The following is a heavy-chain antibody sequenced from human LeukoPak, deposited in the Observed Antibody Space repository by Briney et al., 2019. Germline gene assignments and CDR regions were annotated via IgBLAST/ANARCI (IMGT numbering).Heavy chain of an antibody. CDR1: GGTFSSYA. CDR2: IIPIFGTA. V-gene: IGHV1-69*05. J-gene: IGHJ5*02. Sequence: ASVKVSCKASGGTFSSYAISWVRQAPGQGLEWMGGIIPIFGTANYAQKFQGRVTITTDESTSTAYMELSSLRSEDTAVYYCAREQYSSSWTNWFDPWGQGTLVTVSS. CDR3: AREQYSSSWTNWFDP. D-gene: IGHD6-13*01.